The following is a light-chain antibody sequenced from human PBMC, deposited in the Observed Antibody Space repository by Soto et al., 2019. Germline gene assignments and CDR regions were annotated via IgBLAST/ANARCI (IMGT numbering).Light chain of an antibody. Sequence: EIVMTQSPATLSVSPGERVILSCRASQSISTNLAWYQYIPGQAPRLLIYAASTRATGIPARFSGSGSGTDFTLSITSLQSEDYAVYYCHQYNNWPPWTFGQWTKVEIK. V-gene: IGKV3-15*01. CDR3: HQYNNWPPWT. CDR1: QSISTN. CDR2: AAS. J-gene: IGKJ1*01.